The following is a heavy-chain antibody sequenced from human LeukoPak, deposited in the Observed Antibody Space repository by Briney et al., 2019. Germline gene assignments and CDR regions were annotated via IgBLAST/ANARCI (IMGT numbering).Heavy chain of an antibody. CDR2: INPSGGST. CDR1: GYTFTSYY. V-gene: IGHV1-46*01. Sequence: ASVKVSCKASGYTFTSYYMHWARQAPGQGLEWMGIINPSGGSTSYAQKFQGRVTMTRDTSTSAVYMELSSLRSEDTAVCYCAREGTPGGYYYYYMDVWGKGTTVTISS. CDR3: AREGTPGGYYYYYMDV. D-gene: IGHD2-15*01. J-gene: IGHJ6*03.